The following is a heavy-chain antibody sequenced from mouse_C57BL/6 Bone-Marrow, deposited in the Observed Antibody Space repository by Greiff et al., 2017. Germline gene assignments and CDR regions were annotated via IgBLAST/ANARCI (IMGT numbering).Heavy chain of an antibody. V-gene: IGHV1-81*01. CDR2: IYPRSGNT. D-gene: IGHD2-5*01. J-gene: IGHJ3*01. CDR1: GYTFTSYG. CDR3: AREGADYSNYDFAY. Sequence: LQESGAELARPGASVKLSCKASGYTFTSYGISWVKQRTGQGLEWIGEIYPRSGNTYYNEKFKGKATLTADKSSSTAYMELRSLTSEDSAVYFCAREGADYSNYDFAYWGQGTLVTVSA.